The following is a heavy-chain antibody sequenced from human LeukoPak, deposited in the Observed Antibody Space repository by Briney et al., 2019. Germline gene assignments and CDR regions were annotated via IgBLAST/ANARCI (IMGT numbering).Heavy chain of an antibody. J-gene: IGHJ6*03. CDR2: ISSTSSYI. Sequence: NPGGSLRLSCAASGFTFSSFSTNWVRQAPGKGLEWVSSISSTSSYIYYADSVKGRFTISRDKDKNSVYLQMTSLRAEDTAVYYCARESGSRSYYYYMDVWGKGTTVTVSS. CDR3: ARESGSRSYYYYMDV. D-gene: IGHD2-2*01. CDR1: GFTFSSFS. V-gene: IGHV3-21*01.